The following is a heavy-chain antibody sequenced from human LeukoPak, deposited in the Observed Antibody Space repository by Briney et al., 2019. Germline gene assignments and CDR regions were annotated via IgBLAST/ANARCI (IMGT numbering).Heavy chain of an antibody. D-gene: IGHD2-15*01. CDR2: ISNDNNYI. J-gene: IGHJ1*01. V-gene: IGHV3-21*06. CDR1: GFPFNTYT. Sequence: GGSLRLSCAASGFPFNTYTMNWVRQAPGQGLEWVSSISNDNNYIYYAESVKGRFTISRDYAKSSLFLQMNSLRVEDTAVYYCAKGGSHFQHWGQGTLVTVSS. CDR3: AKGGSHFQH.